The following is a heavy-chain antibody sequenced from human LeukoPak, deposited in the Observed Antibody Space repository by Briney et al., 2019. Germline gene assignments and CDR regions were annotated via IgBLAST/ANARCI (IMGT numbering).Heavy chain of an antibody. CDR3: ASTFRYYSSSSGWFDP. CDR1: GGTFSSYA. D-gene: IGHD6-6*01. CDR2: INPSGGST. V-gene: IGHV1-46*01. J-gene: IGHJ5*02. Sequence: GSSVKVSCKASGGTFSSYAINWVRQAPGQGLECMGIINPSGGSTSYAQKFQGRVTMTRDMSTSTVYMELSSLRSEDTAVYYCASTFRYYSSSSGWFDPWGQGTLVTVSS.